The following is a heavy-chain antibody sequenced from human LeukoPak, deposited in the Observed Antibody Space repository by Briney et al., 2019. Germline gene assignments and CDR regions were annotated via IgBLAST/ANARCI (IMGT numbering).Heavy chain of an antibody. CDR2: ISSSGSTI. J-gene: IGHJ6*03. CDR1: GFTFSDYF. D-gene: IGHD2-21*02. Sequence: PGGSLRLSCAASGFTFSDYFMTWIRQAPGKGLEWVSYISSSGSTIYYSDSVKGRFTISRDNAKNSLYLQLNSLRPEDTAVYYCAKDPDAFCGGDCYAWEPRYMDVWGKGTTVTVSS. CDR3: AKDPDAFCGGDCYAWEPRYMDV. V-gene: IGHV3-11*04.